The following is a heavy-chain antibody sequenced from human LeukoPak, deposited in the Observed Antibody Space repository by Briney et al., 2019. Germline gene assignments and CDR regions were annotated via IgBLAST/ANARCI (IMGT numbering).Heavy chain of an antibody. V-gene: IGHV3-23*01. Sequence: PGGSLRLSCAASGFTFSSYAMSWVRQAPGKGLEWVSAISGSGGSAYYADSVKGRFTISRDNSKNTLYLQMNSLRAEDTAVYYCAKLIPDIVVVPAAVYWGQGTLVTVSS. CDR1: GFTFSSYA. CDR3: AKLIPDIVVVPAAVY. CDR2: ISGSGGSA. D-gene: IGHD2-2*01. J-gene: IGHJ4*02.